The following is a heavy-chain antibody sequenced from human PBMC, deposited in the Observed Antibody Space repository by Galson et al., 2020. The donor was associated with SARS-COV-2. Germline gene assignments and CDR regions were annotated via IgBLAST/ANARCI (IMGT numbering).Heavy chain of an antibody. CDR2: IYPGDSDT. J-gene: IGHJ6*03. D-gene: IGHD6-6*01. Sequence: GESLKISCKGSGYSFTSYWIGWVRQMPGKGLEWMGIIYPGDSDTRYSPSFQGQVTISADKSISTAYLQWSSLKASDTAMYYCARHRFEYLSQGYYYYMDVWGKGTTVTVSS. CDR3: ARHRFEYLSQGYYYYMDV. V-gene: IGHV5-51*01. CDR1: GYSFTSYW.